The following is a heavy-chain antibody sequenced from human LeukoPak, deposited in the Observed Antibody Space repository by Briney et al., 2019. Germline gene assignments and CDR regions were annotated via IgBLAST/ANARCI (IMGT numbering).Heavy chain of an antibody. CDR3: AASRDLGVYGIDY. CDR2: ISGRGEST. D-gene: IGHD2-8*02. V-gene: IGHV3-23*01. CDR1: GFTFSSYA. J-gene: IGHJ4*02. Sequence: GSLRLSCAASGFTFSSYAVSWVRQSLGKGLKWVSGISGRGESTYYADSVKGRFTISRDYSKNTVYLQMNSLRAEDTALYYCAASRDLGVYGIDYWGQGTLVTVSS.